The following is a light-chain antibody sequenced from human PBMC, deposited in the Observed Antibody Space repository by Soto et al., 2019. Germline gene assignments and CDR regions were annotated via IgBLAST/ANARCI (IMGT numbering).Light chain of an antibody. Sequence: EIVLTQSPGTLPLSPGERATLSCRASQSVSSSYLAWYQQKPGQAPRLLIYGTSSRATGFPARFSGSGSGTEFNLTISSLQSEDFGVYYCQQYNNWPRATFGGGTKVDIK. CDR3: QQYNNWPRAT. CDR1: QSVSSSY. J-gene: IGKJ4*01. V-gene: IGKV3-15*01. CDR2: GTS.